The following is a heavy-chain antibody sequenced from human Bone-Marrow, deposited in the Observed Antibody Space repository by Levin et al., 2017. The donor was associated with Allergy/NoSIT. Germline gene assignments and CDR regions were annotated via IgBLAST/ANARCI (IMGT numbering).Heavy chain of an antibody. CDR2: IDYSGNT. CDR1: GGPINSYY. D-gene: IGHD3-16*01. Sequence: PSETLSLTCTVSGGPINSYYWSWIRQPPGKGLEWIGYIDYSGNTNYSPSLKSRVTMSVDTSKKQFSLNLRSVTAADTAVYYCARHVWGNNDAFEPWGQGTMVTVSS. J-gene: IGHJ3*01. V-gene: IGHV4-59*08. CDR3: ARHVWGNNDAFEP.